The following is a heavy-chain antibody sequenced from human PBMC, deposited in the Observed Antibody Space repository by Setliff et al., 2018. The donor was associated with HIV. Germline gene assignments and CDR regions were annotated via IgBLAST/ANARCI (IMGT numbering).Heavy chain of an antibody. CDR1: GGSVSNYY. J-gene: IGHJ4*02. CDR3: ARDPNTGWYYLDF. V-gene: IGHV4-4*07. D-gene: IGHD6-19*01. CDR2: INTSGST. Sequence: SETLSLTCTVSGGSVSNYYWTWIRQSAGKGLEWIGHINTSGSTKYNPSLKSRLTMSVDSSGNQFSLTLTSVTAADTAVYYCARDPNTGWYYLDFWGPGALVTSP.